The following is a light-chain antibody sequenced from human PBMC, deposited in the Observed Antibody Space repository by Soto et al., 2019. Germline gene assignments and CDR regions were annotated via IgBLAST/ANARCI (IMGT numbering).Light chain of an antibody. CDR1: QSISSW. J-gene: IGKJ3*01. Sequence: DIQMTQSPSTLSASVGDRVTITCRASQSISSWLAWYQQKPGKAPKLLIYKASSLESGVPSRFSGSGSGTEFTLTSSSLQPDEFATYYCQQYNSYPFTFGPGTKVDIK. V-gene: IGKV1-5*03. CDR3: QQYNSYPFT. CDR2: KAS.